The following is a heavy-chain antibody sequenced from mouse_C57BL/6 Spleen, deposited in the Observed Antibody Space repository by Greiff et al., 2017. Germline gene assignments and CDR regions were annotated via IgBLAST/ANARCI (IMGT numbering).Heavy chain of an antibody. J-gene: IGHJ4*01. CDR2: INPSSGYT. CDR3: ARGSIYYDYGY. CDR1: GYTFTSYT. Sequence: VQLVESGAELARPGASVKMSCKASGYTFTSYTMHWVKQRPGQGLEWIGYINPSSGYTKYNQKFKDKATLTADKSSSPAYMQLSSLTSEDSAVYYCARGSIYYDYGYWGQGTSVTVSS. V-gene: IGHV1-4*01. D-gene: IGHD2-4*01.